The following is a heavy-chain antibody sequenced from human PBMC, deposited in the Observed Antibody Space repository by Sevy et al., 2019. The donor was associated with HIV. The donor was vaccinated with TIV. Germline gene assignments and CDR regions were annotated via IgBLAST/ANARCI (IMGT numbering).Heavy chain of an antibody. D-gene: IGHD3-10*01. V-gene: IGHV3-23*01. CDR2: ISGSGGST. CDR3: AKVGTYYYGSGRTFDY. CDR1: GFTFSSYA. Sequence: GGSLRLSCAASGFTFSSYAMSWVRQAPGKGLEWVSAISGSGGSTYYAYSVKGRFTISRDNSKNTLYLQMNSLRAEDTAVYYCAKVGTYYYGSGRTFDYWGQGTLVTVSS. J-gene: IGHJ4*02.